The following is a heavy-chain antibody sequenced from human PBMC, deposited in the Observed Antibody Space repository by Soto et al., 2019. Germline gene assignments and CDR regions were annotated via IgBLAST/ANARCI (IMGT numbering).Heavy chain of an antibody. CDR3: ARGSIWQGRDWFDP. Sequence: QLLLQESGPGLVKPSETLSLTCTVSGDSVSNSGYYWGWIRQSPGKRLEWIGSVSFSGRKYYNPSLRSRVTFSVDTSKTLIARKLRSVTAADMAVYYGARGSIWQGRDWFDPWGQGTLVTVSS. CDR1: GDSVSNSGYY. V-gene: IGHV4-39*01. CDR2: VSFSGRK. D-gene: IGHD6-13*01. J-gene: IGHJ5*02.